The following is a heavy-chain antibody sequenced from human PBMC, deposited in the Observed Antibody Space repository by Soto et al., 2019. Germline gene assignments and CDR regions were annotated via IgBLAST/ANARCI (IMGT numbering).Heavy chain of an antibody. D-gene: IGHD1-7*01. CDR3: AKGPGQNLNFDY. V-gene: IGHV3-23*01. J-gene: IGHJ4*02. CDR2: ISGSGGTA. Sequence: EVQLLESGGGSVQPGGSLRLSCAATGFTFSSYAMHWVRRPPGKGLEWVSSISGSGGTAYYADSVKGRISISRDNLVNTLYLQMNSLRAEDTAVYYCAKGPGQNLNFDYWGQGTLVTVSP. CDR1: GFTFSSYA.